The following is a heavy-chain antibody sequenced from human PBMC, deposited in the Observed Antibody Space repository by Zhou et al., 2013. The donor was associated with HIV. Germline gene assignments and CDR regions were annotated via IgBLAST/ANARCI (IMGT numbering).Heavy chain of an antibody. V-gene: IGHV1-69*05. CDR3: ATPGLSIADLFYFAY. J-gene: IGHJ4*02. D-gene: IGHD6-6*01. CDR1: SDTFDYYG. CDR2: LVPLEGTGYKGTP. Sequence: QVHLVQSGAEVKKPGSSVTVSCKASSDTFDYYGINWVRQAPGQGLEWIGGLVPLEGTGYKGTPRYAQKFQGRVTISTDESATTAYMELSSLRSEDTAVYYCATPGLSIADLFYFAYWGQGALITVSS.